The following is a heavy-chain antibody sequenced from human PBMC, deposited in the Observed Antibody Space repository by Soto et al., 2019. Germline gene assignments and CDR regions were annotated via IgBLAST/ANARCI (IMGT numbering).Heavy chain of an antibody. CDR3: AHNVMVVSLKVPGFFDY. CDR1: GFSLSASGVG. CDR2: IYWDDDK. D-gene: IGHD3-10*01. J-gene: IGHJ4*02. Sequence: SGPTLVNPTQTLTLTCTFSGFSLSASGVGVGWIRQPPGKAPEWLAIIYWDDDKRYRPSLSSRLTIAKDASKNQVVLTMTNMDPEDTATYYCAHNVMVVSLKVPGFFDYWGQGTLVTVSS. V-gene: IGHV2-5*02.